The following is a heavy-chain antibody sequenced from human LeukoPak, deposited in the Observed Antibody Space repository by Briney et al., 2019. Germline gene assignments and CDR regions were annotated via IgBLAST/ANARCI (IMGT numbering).Heavy chain of an antibody. J-gene: IGHJ6*03. V-gene: IGHV3-30*04. CDR2: ISYDGSNK. Sequence: GGSLRLSCAASGFTFSNYAMHWVRQAPGKGLEWVAVISYDGSNKYYADSVKGRFTISRGNSKNTLYLQMNSLRAEDTAMYYCSRGSRAIVSTKFARGHYMDVWGKGTTVTVSS. D-gene: IGHD5/OR15-5a*01. CDR1: GFTFSNYA. CDR3: SRGSRAIVSTKFARGHYMDV.